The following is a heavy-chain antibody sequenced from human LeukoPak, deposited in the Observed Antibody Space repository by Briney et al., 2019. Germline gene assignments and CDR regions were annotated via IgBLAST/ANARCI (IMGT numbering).Heavy chain of an antibody. CDR1: GGTFSSYA. CDR2: IIPIFGTA. D-gene: IGHD2-15*01. V-gene: IGHV1-69*06. Sequence: GASVKVSCKASGGTFSSYAISWVRQAPGQGLEWMGGIIPIFGTANYAQKFQGRVTITADKSTSTAYMELSSLRSEDTAVYYCARGPIGGSCFDYWGQGTLVTVSS. CDR3: ARGPIGGSCFDY. J-gene: IGHJ4*02.